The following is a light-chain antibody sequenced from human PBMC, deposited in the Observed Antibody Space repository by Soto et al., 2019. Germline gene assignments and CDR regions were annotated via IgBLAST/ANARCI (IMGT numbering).Light chain of an antibody. CDR2: LNSDGSH. CDR3: QTWGTGIVV. Sequence: QPVLTQSPSASASLGASVKLTCTLSSGLSSYAIAWHQQQPEKGPRYLMKLNSDGSHSKGDAIPDRFSGSSSGAERYLTISSLQSEDEADYYCQTWGTGIVVFGGGTKVTVL. V-gene: IGLV4-69*01. CDR1: SGLSSYA. J-gene: IGLJ2*01.